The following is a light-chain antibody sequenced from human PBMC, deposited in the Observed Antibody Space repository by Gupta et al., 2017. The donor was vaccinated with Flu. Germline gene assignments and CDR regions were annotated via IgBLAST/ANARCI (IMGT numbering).Light chain of an antibody. CDR2: GAS. CDR1: STVSSTY. J-gene: IGKJ3*01. V-gene: IGKV3-20*01. CDR3: QQYGTSPFT. Sequence: IVLTQSPGTLSLFTGESATLSCRASSTVSSTYLPWYQQKPGQAPRLLIYGASSRATGSPDRCSGSGSWTEFTLSISGLEPEDFAVYYCQQYGTSPFTFGPGTRVDIK.